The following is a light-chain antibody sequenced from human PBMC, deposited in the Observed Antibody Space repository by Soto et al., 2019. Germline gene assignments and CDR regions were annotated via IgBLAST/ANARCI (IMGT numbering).Light chain of an antibody. CDR1: SSNIGRNT. Sequence: QSVLTQPPSASGTPGQRVTISCSGGSSNIGRNTVNWYRQLPGTAPTLLIYDNIQRSSGVPDRVSGSASGTSASLAISGLQSEDEADYYCGAWDDSLNGLVFGGGTKLTVL. CDR3: GAWDDSLNGLV. CDR2: DNI. J-gene: IGLJ2*01. V-gene: IGLV1-44*01.